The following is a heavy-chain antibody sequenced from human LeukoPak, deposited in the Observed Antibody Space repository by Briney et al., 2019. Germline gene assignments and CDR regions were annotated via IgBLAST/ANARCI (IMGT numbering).Heavy chain of an antibody. D-gene: IGHD2-2*01. CDR2: ISAYNGNT. CDR1: GYTFTSYG. CDR3: ARGSRDFDY. V-gene: IGHV1-18*01. Sequence: ASVKVSCKASGYTFTSYGISWVRQAPGQGLEWMGWISAYNGNTNYAQKFQGRVTITRDTSTSTVYMELSSLRSEDTAVYYCARGSRDFDYWGQGTLVTVSS. J-gene: IGHJ4*02.